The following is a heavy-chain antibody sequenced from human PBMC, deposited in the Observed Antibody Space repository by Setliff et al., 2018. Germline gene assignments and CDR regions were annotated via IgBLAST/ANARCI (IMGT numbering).Heavy chain of an antibody. D-gene: IGHD1-1*01. CDR3: ARAIPPEVPTGPYYMDV. J-gene: IGHJ6*03. CDR1: GYTFTDFY. V-gene: IGHV1-69-2*01. Sequence: RASVKVSCKVSGYTFTDFYIHWVQQAPGKGLEWMGLIDPEDDETMYAEKFQGRISITADTSTDTAYMELSSLRSEDTAMYYCARAIPPEVPTGPYYMDVWGKGTTVTVSS. CDR2: IDPEDDET.